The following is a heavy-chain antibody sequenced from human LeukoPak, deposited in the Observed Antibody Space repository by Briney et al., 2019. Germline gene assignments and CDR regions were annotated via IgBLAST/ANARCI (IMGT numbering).Heavy chain of an antibody. CDR1: GGSISSYY. D-gene: IGHD2-15*01. Sequence: SETLSLTCTVSGGSISSYYWSWIRQPPGKGLEWIGYIYYSGSTNYNPFLKSRVSISVDTSKNQFSLKLSSVTAADTAVYYCARCGEYCSGGSCYPNWFDPWGQGTLVTVSS. CDR2: IYYSGST. J-gene: IGHJ5*02. CDR3: ARCGEYCSGGSCYPNWFDP. V-gene: IGHV4-59*01.